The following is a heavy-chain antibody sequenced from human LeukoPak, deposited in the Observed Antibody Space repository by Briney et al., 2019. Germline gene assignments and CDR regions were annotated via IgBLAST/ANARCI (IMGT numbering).Heavy chain of an antibody. V-gene: IGHV4-59*07. CDR3: ARFHPNWGLDY. J-gene: IGHJ4*02. CDR2: IHYTGST. Sequence: SDTLSPTCSVSGGPITVYHWIWIRQPPGKGLEFIGYIHYTGSTNYNSSLTSRISISTDTSKNQFSLKMTSVTAADTAVYYCARFHPNWGLDYWGQGTLVTVSS. CDR1: GGPITVYH. D-gene: IGHD7-27*01.